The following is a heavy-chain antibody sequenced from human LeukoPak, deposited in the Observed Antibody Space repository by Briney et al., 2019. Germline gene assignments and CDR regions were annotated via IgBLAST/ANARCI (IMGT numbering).Heavy chain of an antibody. CDR2: IYTSGST. J-gene: IGHJ4*02. D-gene: IGHD3-3*01. V-gene: IGHV4-4*07. CDR1: GVSISSYY. Sequence: PSETLSLTCTVSGVSISSYYWSWIRQPAGKGLEWIGRIYTSGSTNYNPSLKSRVTMSVDTSKNQFSLKLISVTAADTAVYYCAREPLEMDDFWSVYYIDYWGQGTLVTVSS. CDR3: AREPLEMDDFWSVYYIDY.